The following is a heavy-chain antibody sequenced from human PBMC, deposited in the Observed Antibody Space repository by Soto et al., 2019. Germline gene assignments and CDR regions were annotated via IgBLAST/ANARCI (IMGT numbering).Heavy chain of an antibody. D-gene: IGHD2-15*01. CDR1: GFTFSSYA. CDR3: AKGRGYCGGGRCYADY. CDR2: VSRSGDST. V-gene: IGHV3-23*01. J-gene: IGHJ4*02. Sequence: EVQLLESGGGLVQPGGSLRLSCAASGFTFSSYAMSWVRQAPGKGLEWVSTVSRSGDSTYYADSVKGRFTISRDKSKNTMDRQMNSLRAEDTPVYYCAKGRGYCGGGRCYADYWGQGALVTVSS.